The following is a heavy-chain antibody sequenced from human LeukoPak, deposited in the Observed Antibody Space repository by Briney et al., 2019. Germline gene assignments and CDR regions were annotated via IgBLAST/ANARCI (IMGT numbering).Heavy chain of an antibody. V-gene: IGHV3-53*05. CDR2: IYSGANT. CDR1: GFTVSGNY. CDR3: AKGLSGGGQRGYFDY. D-gene: IGHD4-23*01. Sequence: GGSLRLSCAASGFTVSGNYMSWVRQAPGKGLEWVSVIYSGANTYYADSVKGRFTISRDNSKNTLYLQMYSLRAEDTAVYYCAKGLSGGGQRGYFDYWGQGTLVTVSS. J-gene: IGHJ4*02.